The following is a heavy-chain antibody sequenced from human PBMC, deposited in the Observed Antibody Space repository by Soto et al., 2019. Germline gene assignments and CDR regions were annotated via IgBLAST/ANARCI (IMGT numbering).Heavy chain of an antibody. J-gene: IGHJ4*02. CDR2: IYTSGST. V-gene: IGHV4-4*07. CDR1: VGSISSYY. CDR3: ARAAGVEQQLVGAFDY. Sequence: SETLSLTCTFSVGSISSYYWSWIRQPAGKGLEWIGRIYTSGSTNYNPSLKSRVTMSVDTSKNQFSLKLSSVTAADTAVYYCARAAGVEQQLVGAFDYWGQGTLVTVSS. D-gene: IGHD6-13*01.